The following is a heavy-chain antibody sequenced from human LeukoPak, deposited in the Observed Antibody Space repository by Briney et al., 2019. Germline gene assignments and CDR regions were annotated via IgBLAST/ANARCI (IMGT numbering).Heavy chain of an antibody. Sequence: GGSLRLSCAASGFTFSSYEMNWVRQAPGKGLEWVSYISSSGSTIYYADSVKGRFTISRDNAKNSLYLQMNSLRAEDTAVYYCARDRRRWLQLTSDAFDIWGQGTMVTVSS. D-gene: IGHD5-24*01. CDR2: ISSSGSTI. CDR1: GFTFSSYE. CDR3: ARDRRRWLQLTSDAFDI. J-gene: IGHJ3*02. V-gene: IGHV3-48*03.